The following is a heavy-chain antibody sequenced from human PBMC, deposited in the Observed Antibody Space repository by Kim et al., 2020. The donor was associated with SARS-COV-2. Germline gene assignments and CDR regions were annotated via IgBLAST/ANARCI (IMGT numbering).Heavy chain of an antibody. CDR1: GFTFSSYA. D-gene: IGHD3-9*01. Sequence: GGSLRLSCAASGFTFSSYAMSWVRQAPGKGLEWVSAISGSGGSTYYADSVKGRFTISRDNSKNTLYLQMNSLRAEDTAVYYCAKDILTGYYEGSSGWYDYWGQGTLVTVSS. V-gene: IGHV3-23*01. CDR3: AKDILTGYYEGSSGWYDY. CDR2: ISGSGGST. J-gene: IGHJ4*02.